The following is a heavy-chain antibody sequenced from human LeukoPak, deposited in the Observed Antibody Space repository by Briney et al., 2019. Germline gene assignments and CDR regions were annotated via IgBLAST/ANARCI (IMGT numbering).Heavy chain of an antibody. D-gene: IGHD5/OR15-5a*01. CDR2: INAGNGNT. V-gene: IGHV1-3*01. Sequence: ASVKVSCKASRYTFTSYAMHWVRQARGQRLEWMGWINAGNGNTKYSQKFQSRVTITRDTSASTAYMELSSLRSEDTAVYYCARGASTSRFDPWGQGTPVTVSS. J-gene: IGHJ5*02. CDR3: ARGASTSRFDP. CDR1: RYTFTSYA.